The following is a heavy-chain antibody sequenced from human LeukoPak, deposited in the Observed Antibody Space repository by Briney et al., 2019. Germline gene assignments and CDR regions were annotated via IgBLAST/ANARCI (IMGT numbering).Heavy chain of an antibody. J-gene: IGHJ4*02. CDR2: ISWNSGSI. V-gene: IGHV3-9*01. CDR1: GFTFDDYA. Sequence: PGGSLRLSCAASGFTFDDYAMHWVRQAPGKGLEWVSGISWNSGSIGYADSVKGRFTISRDNAKNSLYLQMNSLRAEDTALYYCARGEVVLDYWGQGTLVTVSS. CDR3: ARGEVVLDY. D-gene: IGHD3-22*01.